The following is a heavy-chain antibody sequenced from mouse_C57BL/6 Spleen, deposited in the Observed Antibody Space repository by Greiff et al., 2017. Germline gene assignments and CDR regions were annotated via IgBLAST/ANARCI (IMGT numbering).Heavy chain of an antibody. J-gene: IGHJ1*03. D-gene: IGHD1-1*01. CDR3: ARRDYYGSSPRYFDV. Sequence: VQLQQPGAELVKPGASVKLSCKASGYTFTSYWMHWVKQRPGQGLEWIGMIHPNSGSTNYNEKFKSKATLTVDKSSSTAYMQLSSLTSEDSAVYYCARRDYYGSSPRYFDVWGTGTTVTVSS. V-gene: IGHV1-64*01. CDR1: GYTFTSYW. CDR2: IHPNSGST.